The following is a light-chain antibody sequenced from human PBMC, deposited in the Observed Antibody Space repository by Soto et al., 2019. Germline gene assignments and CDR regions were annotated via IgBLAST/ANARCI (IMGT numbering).Light chain of an antibody. CDR1: QYITIY. CDR2: DES. CDR3: QKRADWPIT. J-gene: IGKJ5*01. V-gene: IGKV3-11*01. Sequence: ELVLTQSPATLSLSSGAKATLSCGASQYITIYLAWYQQKTGKAPRILIYDESNRATGIPERFSGSGSGTELTLTISRLQPDDFAVYYCQKRADWPITCGQGTRLEIK.